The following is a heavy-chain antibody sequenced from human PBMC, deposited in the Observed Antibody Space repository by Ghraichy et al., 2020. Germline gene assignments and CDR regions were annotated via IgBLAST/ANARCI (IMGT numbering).Heavy chain of an antibody. D-gene: IGHD6-13*01. CDR2: IWYDGSNK. J-gene: IGHJ5*02. CDR3: ARAVAAAGRARFDP. Sequence: GSLRLSCAASGFTFSSYGMHWVRQAPGKGLEWVAVIWYDGSNKYYADSVKGRFTISRDNSKNTLYLQMNSLRAEDTAVYYCARAVAAAGRARFDPWGQGTLVTVSS. V-gene: IGHV3-33*08. CDR1: GFTFSSYG.